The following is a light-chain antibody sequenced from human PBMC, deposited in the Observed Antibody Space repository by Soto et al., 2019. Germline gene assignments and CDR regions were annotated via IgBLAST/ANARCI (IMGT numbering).Light chain of an antibody. CDR3: CSYAGSSTL. CDR2: EVT. V-gene: IGLV2-23*02. CDR1: SSDVGNYNL. J-gene: IGLJ3*02. Sequence: QSVLTQPASVSGSPGQSITISCTGTSSDVGNYNLVSWYQQHPGKAPKLMIYEVTKRPSGVSDRFSGSKSGNTASLTISGLQAEDEADYYCCSYAGSSTLFGGGTKLTVL.